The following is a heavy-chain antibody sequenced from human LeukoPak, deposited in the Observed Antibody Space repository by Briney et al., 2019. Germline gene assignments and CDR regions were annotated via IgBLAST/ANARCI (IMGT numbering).Heavy chain of an antibody. Sequence: GGSLRLSCAASGFTFSSYSMNWVGQAPGKGLEWVSSISRSSTYIYDADSVKGRFTISRDNAKNSLYLQMNSLRAEDTAVYYCARAEGSGSSLVYRGRGTLVTVSS. D-gene: IGHD6-19*01. J-gene: IGHJ4*02. CDR2: ISRSSTYI. CDR3: ARAEGSGSSLVY. V-gene: IGHV3-21*01. CDR1: GFTFSSYS.